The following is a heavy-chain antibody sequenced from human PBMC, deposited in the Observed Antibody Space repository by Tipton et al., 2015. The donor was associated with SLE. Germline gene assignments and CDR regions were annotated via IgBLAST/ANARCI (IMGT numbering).Heavy chain of an antibody. CDR2: IHYTGIT. V-gene: IGHV4-59*02. CDR1: GDSVRSFY. J-gene: IGHJ2*01. D-gene: IGHD3-16*01. CDR3: ARGDSADL. Sequence: TLSLTCTVSGDSVRSFYWSWIRLPPGKGLEWIGFIHYTGITNYSPSLKSRVSTSVDTSKNQFSLKLTSVTAAGTAFYYCARGDSADLWGRGTLVTVSS.